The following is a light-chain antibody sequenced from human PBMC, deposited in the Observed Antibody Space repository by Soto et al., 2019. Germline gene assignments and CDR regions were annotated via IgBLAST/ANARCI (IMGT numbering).Light chain of an antibody. CDR2: DAS. CDR3: QQYNSYPWT. J-gene: IGKJ1*01. Sequence: DIQMTQSPSTLSGSVGDRVTITCRASQTISSWLAWYQQKPGKAPKLLIYDASSLESGVPSRCSGSGSGTEFTLTISSLQPDDFATYYCQQYNSYPWTFGQGTKVDIK. CDR1: QTISSW. V-gene: IGKV1-5*01.